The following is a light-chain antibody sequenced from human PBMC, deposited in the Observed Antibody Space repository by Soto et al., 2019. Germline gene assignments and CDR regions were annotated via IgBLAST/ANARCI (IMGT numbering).Light chain of an antibody. Sequence: EIVLTQSPGTLSLSPGERATLSCRASQSVSFTSLAWYQQKPGQAPSLLIYSASSRATAIPDRFSGSGSGTDFTLTISRLEPEDFAVYYCQQHGSSPITFGQGTRREIK. CDR2: SAS. V-gene: IGKV3-20*01. J-gene: IGKJ5*01. CDR1: QSVSFTS. CDR3: QQHGSSPIT.